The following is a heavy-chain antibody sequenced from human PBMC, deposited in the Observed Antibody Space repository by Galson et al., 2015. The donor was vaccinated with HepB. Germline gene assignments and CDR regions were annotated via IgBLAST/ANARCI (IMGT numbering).Heavy chain of an antibody. CDR2: ISGSGGST. Sequence: LRLSCAASGFTFSSYAMSWVRQAPGKGLEWVSAISGSGGSTYYADSVKGRFTISRDNSKNTLYLQMNSLRAEDTAVYYCAKDHLSGYDGGWAFDIWGQGTMVTVSS. J-gene: IGHJ3*02. CDR3: AKDHLSGYDGGWAFDI. CDR1: GFTFSSYA. V-gene: IGHV3-23*01. D-gene: IGHD5-12*01.